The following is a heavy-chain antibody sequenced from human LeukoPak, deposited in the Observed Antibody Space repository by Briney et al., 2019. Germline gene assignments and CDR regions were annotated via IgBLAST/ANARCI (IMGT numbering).Heavy chain of an antibody. CDR3: ARAKVHSGTFDY. D-gene: IGHD1-1*01. V-gene: IGHV4-59*01. CDR2: IYYSGNT. J-gene: IGHJ4*02. Sequence: SETLSLTCTVSGGSISNYYWSWIRQPPGKGLEWIGYIYYSGNTDYNPSLKSRVTTSIDTSKNQFSLKLSSVTAADTAVYYCARAKVHSGTFDYWGQGTLVTVSS. CDR1: GGSISNYY.